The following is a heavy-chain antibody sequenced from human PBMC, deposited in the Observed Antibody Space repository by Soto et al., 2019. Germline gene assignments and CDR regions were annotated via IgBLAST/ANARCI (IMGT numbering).Heavy chain of an antibody. Sequence: GGSLRLSCAASGFTFSDYYMSWIRQAPGKGLEWVSYISSTSSDTNYADSVKGRFTVSRDNAKNSLYLQMNSLRAEDTAVYYCARGPTVTTYYYYYGMDVWGQGTTVTVSS. CDR3: ARGPTVTTYYYYYGMDV. CDR2: ISSTSSDT. V-gene: IGHV3-11*06. J-gene: IGHJ6*02. CDR1: GFTFSDYY. D-gene: IGHD4-17*01.